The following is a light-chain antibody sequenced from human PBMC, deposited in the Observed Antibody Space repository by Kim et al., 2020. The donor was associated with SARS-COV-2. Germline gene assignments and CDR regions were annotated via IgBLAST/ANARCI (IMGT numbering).Light chain of an antibody. Sequence: DIQMTQSPSSLSASVGDRVSITCRASQGISTYLAWYQQKPGKVPKLLIYDSSALQSGVPSRFSGSGSGTDFILTISSLQPEDIATYYCQQYNSAPYTFGQGPKREI. V-gene: IGKV1-27*01. J-gene: IGKJ2*01. CDR3: QQYNSAPYT. CDR1: QGISTY. CDR2: DSS.